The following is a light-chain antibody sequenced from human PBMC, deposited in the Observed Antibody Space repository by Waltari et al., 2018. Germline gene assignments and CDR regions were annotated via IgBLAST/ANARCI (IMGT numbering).Light chain of an antibody. V-gene: IGKV1-39*01. CDR2: AAS. CDR3: QQSYISLT. J-gene: IGKJ1*01. Sequence: DIQMTQSPSSLSASVGVRVTITCRASQSISNYLSWYQQKPGKAPNLLIYAASSFQSGVPSRFSGSGSGTDFTLTISSLQPEDFATYYCQQSYISLTFGQGTKVEIK. CDR1: QSISNY.